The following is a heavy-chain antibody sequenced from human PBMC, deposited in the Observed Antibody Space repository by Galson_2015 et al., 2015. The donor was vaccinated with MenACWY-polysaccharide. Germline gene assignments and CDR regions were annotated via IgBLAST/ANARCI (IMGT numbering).Heavy chain of an antibody. CDR1: GFTFSNYA. D-gene: IGHD5-12*01. J-gene: IGHJ4*02. Sequence: SLRLSCAASGFTFSNYAMSWVRQAPGKGLEWVSYISSSSSISYADSVKGRFTISRDNAKNSLYLQMNSLRAEDTAVYYCARVNGYSDYDWGQGTLVTVSS. CDR3: ARVNGYSDYD. CDR2: ISSSSSI. V-gene: IGHV3-48*01.